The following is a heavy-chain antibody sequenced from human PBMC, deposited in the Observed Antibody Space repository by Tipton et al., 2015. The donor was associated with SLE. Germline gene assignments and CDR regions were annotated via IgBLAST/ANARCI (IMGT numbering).Heavy chain of an antibody. D-gene: IGHD6-19*01. V-gene: IGHV4-59*01. Sequence: LSLTCTVSGGSISSYYWSWIRLPPGKGLEWIGYIYYSGSTNYNPSLKSRVTISVDISKNQFSLNLSSATAADTAVYYCARGGSGWYTYWSQGTLVTVSS. CDR2: IYYSGST. J-gene: IGHJ4*02. CDR3: ARGGSGWYTY. CDR1: GGSISSYY.